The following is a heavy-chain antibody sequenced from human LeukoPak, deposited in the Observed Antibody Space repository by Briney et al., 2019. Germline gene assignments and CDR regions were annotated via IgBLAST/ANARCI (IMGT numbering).Heavy chain of an antibody. J-gene: IGHJ4*02. V-gene: IGHV3-23*01. CDR2: INVNGGST. CDR3: SKTPRATVTTNF. D-gene: IGHD4-17*01. Sequence: PGGSLRLSCAASGFTLSSYAMNWVRQAPGKGLEWVSSINVNGGSTYYADSVKGRFTISRDNSKNTLYLQMNSLRVEDTAVYYCSKTPRATVTTNFWGQGTLVSVSS. CDR1: GFTLSSYA.